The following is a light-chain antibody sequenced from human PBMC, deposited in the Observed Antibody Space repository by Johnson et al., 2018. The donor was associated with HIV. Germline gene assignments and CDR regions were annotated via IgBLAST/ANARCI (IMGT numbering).Light chain of an antibody. CDR3: GTWDSSLTAYV. V-gene: IGLV1-51*01. J-gene: IGLJ1*01. Sequence: QSVLTQPPSVSAAPGQKVTISCSGSSSNIGNNYVSWYQQLPGTVPKLLIYDTYTRPSGIPDRFSGSKSGTSATLGITGLQTGDEADYYCGTWDSSLTAYVFGTWTKVTVL. CDR2: DTY. CDR1: SSNIGNNY.